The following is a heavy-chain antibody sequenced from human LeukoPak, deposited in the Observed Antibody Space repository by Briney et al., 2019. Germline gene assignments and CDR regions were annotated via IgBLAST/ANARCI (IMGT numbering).Heavy chain of an antibody. D-gene: IGHD3-22*01. Sequence: SETLSLTCTVSGGSISSGDYYWSWIRQPPGKGLEWTGYIYYSGSTYYNPSLKSRVTISVDTSKNQFSLKLSSVTAADTAVYYCARGTLYDSSGAPRGYWGQGTLVTVSS. CDR2: IYYSGST. CDR1: GGSISSGDYY. J-gene: IGHJ4*02. CDR3: ARGTLYDSSGAPRGY. V-gene: IGHV4-30-4*01.